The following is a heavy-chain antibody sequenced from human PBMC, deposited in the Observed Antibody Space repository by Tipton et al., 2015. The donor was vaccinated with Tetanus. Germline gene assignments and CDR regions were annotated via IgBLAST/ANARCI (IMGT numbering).Heavy chain of an antibody. J-gene: IGHJ6*02. D-gene: IGHD6-19*01. V-gene: IGHV4-34*01. CDR3: ARWLGSYYYFYGMDV. CDR2: INHRGST. Sequence: TLSLTCAVYGGSFSGYYWSWIRQPPGKGLEWIGEINHRGSTNSNPSLKSRVTISVDTSKNQFSLKLSSGTAADTAVYYCARWLGSYYYFYGMDVWGQGTTVTVSS. CDR1: GGSFSGYY.